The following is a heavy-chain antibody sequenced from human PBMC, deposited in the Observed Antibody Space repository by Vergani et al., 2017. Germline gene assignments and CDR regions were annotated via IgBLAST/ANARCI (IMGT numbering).Heavy chain of an antibody. CDR2: IYYSGST. Sequence: QVQLQESGPGLVKPSQTLSLTCTVSGGSISSGGYYWSWIRQHPGKGLEWIGYIYYSGSTYYNPSLKSRVTISVDTSKNQFSLKLSSVTAADTAVYYCAGVIENSSGWYHYYYGMDVWGQGTTVTVSS. V-gene: IGHV4-31*03. J-gene: IGHJ6*02. CDR3: AGVIENSSGWYHYYYGMDV. D-gene: IGHD6-19*01. CDR1: GGSISSGGYY.